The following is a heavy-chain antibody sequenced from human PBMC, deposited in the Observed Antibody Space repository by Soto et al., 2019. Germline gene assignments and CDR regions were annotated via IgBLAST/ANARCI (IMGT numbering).Heavy chain of an antibody. Sequence: QVQLQQWGAGLLKPSETLSLSCAVYGGSFSGYFWSWIRQPPGKGLEWIGEINDSGSIIYNPSLKSRVTRLVDTSQNQFYLNLSSVTAADTAVYYCARFVGATNERRGSPRDYWGQGKMVTVSS. V-gene: IGHV4-34*01. CDR2: INDSGSI. D-gene: IGHD3-10*01. CDR1: GGSFSGYF. J-gene: IGHJ4*02. CDR3: ARFVGATNERRGSPRDY.